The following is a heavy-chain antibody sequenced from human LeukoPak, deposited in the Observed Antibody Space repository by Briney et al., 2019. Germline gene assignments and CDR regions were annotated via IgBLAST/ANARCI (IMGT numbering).Heavy chain of an antibody. D-gene: IGHD5-12*01. V-gene: IGHV3-21*06. CDR3: AKAGRGYDWRFNAFDI. CDR1: GLTFSSYS. Sequence: GGSLRLSCAASGLTFSSYSMNWVRQAPGKGLEWVSYSSSSSSYRYYADSVKGRFTISRDNAKNSLYLQMNSLRAEDTAVYYCAKAGRGYDWRFNAFDIWGQGTMVTVSS. J-gene: IGHJ3*02. CDR2: SSSSSSYR.